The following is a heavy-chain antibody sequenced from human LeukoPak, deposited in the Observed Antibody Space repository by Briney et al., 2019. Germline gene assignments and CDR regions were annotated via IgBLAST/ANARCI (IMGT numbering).Heavy chain of an antibody. V-gene: IGHV3-48*03. CDR1: GFTFNTYV. J-gene: IGHJ4*02. CDR3: ASDVDTAMDTDY. CDR2: ISSSGSTI. D-gene: IGHD5-18*01. Sequence: GGSLRLSCAASGFTFNTYVMSWVRQAPGKGLEWVSAISSSGSTIYYADSVKGRFTISRDNAKNSLYLQMNSLRAEDTAVYYCASDVDTAMDTDYWGQGTLVTVSS.